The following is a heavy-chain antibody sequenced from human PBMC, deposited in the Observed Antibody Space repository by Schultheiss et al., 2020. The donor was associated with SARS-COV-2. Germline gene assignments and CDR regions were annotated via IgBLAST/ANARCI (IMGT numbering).Heavy chain of an antibody. CDR3: ARSSKLSGGAFDI. D-gene: IGHD1-26*01. J-gene: IGHJ3*02. CDR2: IYYSGST. V-gene: IGHV4-59*12. Sequence: GSLRLSCTVSGGSISSYYWSWIRQPPGKGLEWIGYIYYSGSTNYNPSLKSRVTISVDTSKNQFSLKLSSVTAADTAVYYCARSSKLSGGAFDIWGQGTTVTVSS. CDR1: GGSISSYY.